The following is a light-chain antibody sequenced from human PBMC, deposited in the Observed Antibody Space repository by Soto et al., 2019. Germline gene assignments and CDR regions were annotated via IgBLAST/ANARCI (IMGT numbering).Light chain of an antibody. Sequence: QSALTQPASVSGSPGQSIAISCTGTSMDVGGYNYVSWYQQHPGKTPNLMIYDVSNRPSGVSNRFSGSKSGNTASLTISGLQAEDEADYYCSSYTSSSTWVFGGGTKLTVL. CDR3: SSYTSSSTWV. V-gene: IGLV2-14*01. CDR1: SMDVGGYNY. CDR2: DVS. J-gene: IGLJ3*02.